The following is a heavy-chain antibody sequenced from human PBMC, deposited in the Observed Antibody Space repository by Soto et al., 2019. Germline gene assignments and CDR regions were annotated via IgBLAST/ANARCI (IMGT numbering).Heavy chain of an antibody. CDR3: ARDFNPVYDFWSGYYWAFDI. D-gene: IGHD3-3*01. Sequence: GASVKVSCKASGYTFTSYYMHWVRQAPGQGLEWMGRINASGGSTSYAQKLQGRVTMTTDTSTSTAYMELRSLRSDDTAVYYCARDFNPVYDFWSGYYWAFDIWGQGTMVTVSS. CDR1: GYTFTSYY. V-gene: IGHV1-46*01. J-gene: IGHJ3*02. CDR2: INASGGST.